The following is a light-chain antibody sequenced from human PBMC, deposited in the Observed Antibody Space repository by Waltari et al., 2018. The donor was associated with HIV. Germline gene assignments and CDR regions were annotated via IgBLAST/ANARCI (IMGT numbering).Light chain of an antibody. CDR2: AAS. CDR1: QTISIY. Sequence: DIQMTQSPSSLSASLGDRVTVTCRASQTISIYLNWYQQKPGRAPNLLIYAASTLTSGVPSRFSGSGSGTDFSLTIESLQVEDFATYYCQQSYSGLTFGPGTKVDV. CDR3: QQSYSGLT. V-gene: IGKV1-39*01. J-gene: IGKJ3*01.